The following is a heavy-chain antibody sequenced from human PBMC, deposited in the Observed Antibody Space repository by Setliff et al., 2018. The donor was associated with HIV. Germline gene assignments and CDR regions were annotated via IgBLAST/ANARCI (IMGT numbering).Heavy chain of an antibody. V-gene: IGHV4-34*09. Sequence: PSETLSLTCAVYGGSFNGYYWSWIRQPPGKGLEWIGEINHSGSTNYNPSLKSRVTMSVDKSKNQFSLKLSSVTAADTAIYFCARAGLIFGHDSASVPAAYDNWGQGTLVTVSS. CDR1: GGSFNGYY. CDR3: ARAGLIFGHDSASVPAAYDN. J-gene: IGHJ4*02. D-gene: IGHD2-2*01. CDR2: INHSGST.